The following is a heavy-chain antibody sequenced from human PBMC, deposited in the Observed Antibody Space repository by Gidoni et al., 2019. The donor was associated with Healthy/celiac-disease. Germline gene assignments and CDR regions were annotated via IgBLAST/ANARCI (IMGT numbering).Heavy chain of an antibody. Sequence: QVQLQESGPGRVKPSKTLYRTCTVSGGSISSGDYYWSWIRQPPGKGLEWIGYIYYSGSTSYNPSLKSRVTISVDTSKNQFSLKLRSVTAADTAVYYCARDTIFGVVEGYWGQGTLVTVSS. CDR1: GGSISSGDYY. D-gene: IGHD3-3*01. J-gene: IGHJ4*02. CDR3: ARDTIFGVVEGY. CDR2: IYYSGST. V-gene: IGHV4-30-4*01.